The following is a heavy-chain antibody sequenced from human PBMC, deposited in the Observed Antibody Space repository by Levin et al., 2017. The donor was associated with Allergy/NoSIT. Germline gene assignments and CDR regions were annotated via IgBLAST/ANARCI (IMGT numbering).Heavy chain of an antibody. D-gene: IGHD2-15*01. CDR3: ARSPRYCRGDNCYLDY. CDR2: SYIRGSA. Sequence: SQTLSLTCIVSGGSMFDHYWSWVRQPAGKGLEWLGRSYIRGSASYSPSLKSRLTLSLDTSKNQFSLRLTSVTAADTAVYYCARSPRYCRGDNCYLDYWGQGTLVTVSS. J-gene: IGHJ4*02. CDR1: GGSMFDHY. V-gene: IGHV4-4*07.